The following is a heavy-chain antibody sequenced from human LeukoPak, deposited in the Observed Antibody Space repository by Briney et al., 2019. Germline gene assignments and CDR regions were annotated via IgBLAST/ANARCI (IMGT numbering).Heavy chain of an antibody. CDR3: ARKSSLDRHYDY. CDR1: GGYISSNNW. J-gene: IGHJ4*02. CDR2: IYHSGST. Sequence: PSETLSLTCAVSGGYISSNNWWSWVRRPPGKGLEWIGEIYHSGSTTYNPSLKRRVTISVDKSKNQFSLKLSSVAAADTAVYYCARKSSLDRHYDYWGQGTLVTVSS. V-gene: IGHV4-4*02. D-gene: IGHD3-16*02.